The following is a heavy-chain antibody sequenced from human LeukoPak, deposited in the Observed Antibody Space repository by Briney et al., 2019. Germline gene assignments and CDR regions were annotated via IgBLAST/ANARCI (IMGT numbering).Heavy chain of an antibody. Sequence: SETLSLTCTVSGGSISVYYWSWIRQPAGKGLEWIGRIYTSGSTNYNPSLTSRVTMSVDTSKKQFSPKLNSVPAADTAVYYCARDRDFLDYWGQGTLVTVSS. CDR3: ARDRDFLDY. J-gene: IGHJ4*02. D-gene: IGHD3-3*01. V-gene: IGHV4-4*07. CDR2: IYTSGST. CDR1: GGSISVYY.